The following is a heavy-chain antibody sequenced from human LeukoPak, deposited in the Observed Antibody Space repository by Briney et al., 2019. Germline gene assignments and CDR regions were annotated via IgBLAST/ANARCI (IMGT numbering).Heavy chain of an antibody. Sequence: SETLSLTCTVSGGSISSYYRSWIRQPPGKGLEWIGEINHSGTTNYNPSLKSRVTISVDTSKNQVSLKLSSVTAADTAVYYCARGEACNGGSCYSSYWGQGALVTVSS. J-gene: IGHJ4*02. CDR1: GGSISSYY. D-gene: IGHD2-15*01. CDR2: INHSGTT. CDR3: ARGEACNGGSCYSSY. V-gene: IGHV4-34*01.